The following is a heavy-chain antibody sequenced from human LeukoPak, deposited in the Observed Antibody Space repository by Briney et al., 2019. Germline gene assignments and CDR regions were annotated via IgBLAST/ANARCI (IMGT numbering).Heavy chain of an antibody. CDR3: ARVTDYGSGQIY. D-gene: IGHD3-10*01. CDR1: GGSISSSSYY. V-gene: IGHV4-39*07. Sequence: SETLSLTCTVSGGSISSSSYYWGWIRQPPGKGLEWIGSIYYSGSTYYNPSLKSRVTISVDTSKNQFSLKLSSVTAADTAVYYCARVTDYGSGQIYWGQGTLVTVSS. J-gene: IGHJ4*02. CDR2: IYYSGST.